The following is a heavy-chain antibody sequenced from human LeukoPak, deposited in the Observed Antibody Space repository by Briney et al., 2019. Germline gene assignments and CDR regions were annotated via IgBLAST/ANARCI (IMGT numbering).Heavy chain of an antibody. Sequence: SETLSLTCTVSGGSISSYYWTWIRQPAGKGLEWIGRIYTTGGTNYNPSLNSRVTMSVDTSKNQFSLKLSSVTAADTAVYYCAGQIAVAGKAGFDYWGQGTLVTVSS. CDR2: IYTTGGT. CDR1: GGSISSYY. D-gene: IGHD6-19*01. J-gene: IGHJ4*02. CDR3: AGQIAVAGKAGFDY. V-gene: IGHV4-4*07.